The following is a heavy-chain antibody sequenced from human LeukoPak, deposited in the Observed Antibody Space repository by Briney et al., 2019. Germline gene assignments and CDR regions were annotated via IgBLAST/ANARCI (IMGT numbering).Heavy chain of an antibody. CDR3: ASGYSYGYDAFDI. V-gene: IGHV4-39*07. CDR1: GDSISSNNCF. D-gene: IGHD5-18*01. CDR2: MCYSGAT. J-gene: IGHJ3*02. Sequence: SETLSLTCTVSGDSISSNNCFWGWIRQPPGQGLEWIGSMCYSGATYYNPPLKSRVTMSVDTSKNQFSLKLSSVTAADTAVYYCASGYSYGYDAFDIWGQGTMVTVSS.